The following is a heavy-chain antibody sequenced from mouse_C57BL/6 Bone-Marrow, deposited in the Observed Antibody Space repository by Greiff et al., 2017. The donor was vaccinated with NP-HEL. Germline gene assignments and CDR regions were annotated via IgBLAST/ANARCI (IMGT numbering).Heavy chain of an antibody. Sequence: QVQLKESGPGLVAPSQSLSITCTVSGFSLTSYAISWVRQPPGKGLEWLGVIWTGGGTNYNSALKSRQSISKDNSKSKVFLKMSSLQSEDTAMYYCAREGGYARDYWGQGTSATVTA. CDR2: IWTGGGT. V-gene: IGHV2-9-1*01. CDR3: AREGGYARDY. J-gene: IGHJ4*01. CDR1: GFSLTSYA.